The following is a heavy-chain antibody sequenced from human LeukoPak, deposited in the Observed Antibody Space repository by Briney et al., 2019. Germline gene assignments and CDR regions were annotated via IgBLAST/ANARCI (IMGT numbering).Heavy chain of an antibody. J-gene: IGHJ4*02. V-gene: IGHV3-30*18. CDR2: ISYDGSNK. CDR1: RFTFSSYG. CDR3: AKDLNWDGYNPSAFDY. D-gene: IGHD5-24*01. Sequence: GRSLRLSCAASRFTFSSYGMHWVRQAPGKGLEWVAVISYDGSNKYYADSVKGRFTISRDNSKNTLYLQMNSLRAEDTAVYYCAKDLNWDGYNPSAFDYWGQGTLVTVSS.